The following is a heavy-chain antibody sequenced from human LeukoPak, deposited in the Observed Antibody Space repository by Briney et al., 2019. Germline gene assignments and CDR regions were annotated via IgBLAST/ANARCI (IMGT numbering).Heavy chain of an antibody. J-gene: IGHJ4*02. CDR2: ISSNWGST. V-gene: IGHV3-64*01. CDR1: GFTFSSYA. Sequence: GGSLRLSCAASGFTFSSYAMHWVRQAPGKGLEYVSGISSNWGSTYYANPVKGRFTISRDNSKNTLYLQMGSLRAEDMAVYYCARVGASSGWPYYFDSWGQGTLVTVSS. D-gene: IGHD6-19*01. CDR3: ARVGASSGWPYYFDS.